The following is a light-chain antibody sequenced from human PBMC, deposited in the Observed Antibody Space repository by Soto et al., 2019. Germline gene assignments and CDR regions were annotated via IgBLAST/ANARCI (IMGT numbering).Light chain of an antibody. CDR1: QSISNW. CDR2: DAS. Sequence: DIQMTQSPSTLSASVGDSVTISCRASQSISNWLAWYQQKPGKAPKLLIYDASTLEDGAPSRFSGSGSGTDFSLTISSLRPDDFAPYYCQQYNTYFYTFGQGTRLEIK. V-gene: IGKV1-5*01. J-gene: IGKJ2*01. CDR3: QQYNTYFYT.